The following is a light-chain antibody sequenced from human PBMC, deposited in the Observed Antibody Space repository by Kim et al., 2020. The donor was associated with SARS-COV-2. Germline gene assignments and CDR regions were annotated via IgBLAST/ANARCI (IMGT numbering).Light chain of an antibody. Sequence: DIQMTQSPSTLSASVGDRVTITCRASQSINNWLAWYQQKPGKAPKALIYKASDLESGVPSRFSGSAFGTEFTLTISSLQPDDFATYYCQQYDRNPLTFGGGTKVDIK. CDR1: QSINNW. CDR2: KAS. CDR3: QQYDRNPLT. J-gene: IGKJ4*01. V-gene: IGKV1-5*03.